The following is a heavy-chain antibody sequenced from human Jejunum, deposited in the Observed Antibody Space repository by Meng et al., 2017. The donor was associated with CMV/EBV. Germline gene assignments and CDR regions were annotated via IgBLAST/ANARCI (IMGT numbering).Heavy chain of an antibody. D-gene: IGHD2-2*01. J-gene: IGHJ4*02. Sequence: YYWGWIRQPPGRGLEWIGSIYYSGTTYYPPSLMGRVTISVDMSTNQFSLNLNSVTAADTAVYYCARHDPWGYYVVVPAAPFDCWGQGTLVTVSS. V-gene: IGHV4-39*01. CDR3: ARHDPWGYYVVVPAAPFDC. CDR2: IYYSGTT. CDR1: YY.